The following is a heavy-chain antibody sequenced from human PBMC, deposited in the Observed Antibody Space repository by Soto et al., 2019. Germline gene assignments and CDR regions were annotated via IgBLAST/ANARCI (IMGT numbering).Heavy chain of an antibody. V-gene: IGHV3-15*07. D-gene: IGHD3-9*01. J-gene: IGHJ4*02. CDR1: GFTFSNAW. CDR2: IKSKTDGRTT. Sequence: EVQLVESGGGLVKPGGSLRLSCAASGFTFSNAWMNWVRQAPGKGLEWVGRIKSKTDGRTTDYAAPVKGSFTISRYHSNTTLYLHMNSLQTEDTAVYSCTTEASLRYFHWLLSISGDYWGQGTLVTVSS. CDR3: TTEASLRYFHWLLSISGDY.